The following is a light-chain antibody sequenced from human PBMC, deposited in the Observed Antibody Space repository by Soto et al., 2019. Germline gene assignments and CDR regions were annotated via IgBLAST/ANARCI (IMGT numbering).Light chain of an antibody. CDR2: EVS. V-gene: IGLV2-14*01. Sequence: QSALTQPASVSGSPGQSTTISCTGTSSDVGSYNQVSWYQQHPGRAPRLMIYEVSNRPSGVSNRFSGSQSGNTASLTISGLQAEDEADYYCSSYTTSSTYVFGPGTKVTVL. CDR1: SSDVGSYNQ. J-gene: IGLJ1*01. CDR3: SSYTTSSTYV.